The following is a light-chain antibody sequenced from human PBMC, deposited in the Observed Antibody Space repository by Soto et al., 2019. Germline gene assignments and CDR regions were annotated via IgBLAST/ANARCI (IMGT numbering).Light chain of an antibody. CDR1: QSVSNN. V-gene: IGKV3-15*01. CDR2: GAS. Sequence: IEMTQSPATLSVSPGERATLSCRASQSVSNNLAWYQRRPGQAPGLLIYGASTRATGIPARFSGSGSGTEFTLTISSLQSEDFAVYYCQQYNNWPPWTFGQGTKVEIK. CDR3: QQYNNWPPWT. J-gene: IGKJ1*01.